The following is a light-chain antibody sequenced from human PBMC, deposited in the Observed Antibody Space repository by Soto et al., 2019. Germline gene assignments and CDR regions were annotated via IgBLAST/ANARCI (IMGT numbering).Light chain of an antibody. V-gene: IGKV1-5*03. Sequence: DIQMTQSPSTLSASVGDRVTITCRASQSISTWLAWYQQKPGKAPKLLIYKASNLEGGVPSRFSGSGSATEFTITISGLQPDDFATYYCQQYNASQLTFGGGTTVEIK. J-gene: IGKJ4*01. CDR3: QQYNASQLT. CDR2: KAS. CDR1: QSISTW.